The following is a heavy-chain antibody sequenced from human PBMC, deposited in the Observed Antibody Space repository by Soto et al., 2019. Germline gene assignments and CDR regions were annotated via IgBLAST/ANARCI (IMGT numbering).Heavy chain of an antibody. CDR2: IRGGGSNV. J-gene: IGHJ4*02. D-gene: IGHD1-26*01. Sequence: GGSLRLSCAASGTIFDGFGVHWVRQATGQGLEWVAVIRGGGSNVEFADSVKGRFIISRDNFKRMLYLQMDSLRAEDTAVYYYARDGVGATAYFGYFDYWGQGALVTVSS. V-gene: IGHV3-33*01. CDR1: GTIFDGFG. CDR3: ARDGVGATAYFGYFDY.